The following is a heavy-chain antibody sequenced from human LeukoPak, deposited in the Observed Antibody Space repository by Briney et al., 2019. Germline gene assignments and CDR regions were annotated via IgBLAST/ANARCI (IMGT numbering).Heavy chain of an antibody. D-gene: IGHD1-1*01. CDR2: IKQDGSEK. CDR3: AKDKRTGALGY. Sequence: GGSLRLSCAASGFTFSSYWMSWVRQAPGKGLEWVANIKQDGSEKYYVDSVKGRFTISRDNAKNSLYLQMNSLRAEDTAVYYCAKDKRTGALGYWGQGTLVTVSS. J-gene: IGHJ4*02. CDR1: GFTFSSYW. V-gene: IGHV3-7*01.